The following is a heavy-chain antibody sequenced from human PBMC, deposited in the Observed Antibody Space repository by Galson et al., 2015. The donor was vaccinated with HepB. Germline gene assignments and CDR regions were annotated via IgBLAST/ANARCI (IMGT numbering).Heavy chain of an antibody. CDR2: IIPIFGTA. J-gene: IGHJ6*02. CDR1: GGTFSSYA. CDR3: ARVRGWYDSSGYSYYYYYYGMDV. Sequence: SVKVSCKASGGTFSSYAISWVRQAPGQGLEWMGGIIPIFGTANYAQKFQGRVTITADESTSTAYMELSSLRSEDTAVYYCARVRGWYDSSGYSYYYYYYGMDVWGQGTTVTVSS. V-gene: IGHV1-69*13. D-gene: IGHD3-22*01.